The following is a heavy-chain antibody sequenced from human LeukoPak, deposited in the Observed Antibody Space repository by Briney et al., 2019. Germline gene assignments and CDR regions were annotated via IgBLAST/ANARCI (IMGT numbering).Heavy chain of an antibody. CDR2: INAYNGNT. D-gene: IGHD2-15*01. Sequence: GASVKVSCKASGYTFTGYYMHWVRQAPGQGLEWMGWINAYNGNTNNAQKLQGRVTMTTDTSTSTAYMELRSLRSDDTAVYYCARVGAYCSGGSCYLDYWGQGTLVTVSS. J-gene: IGHJ4*02. CDR3: ARVGAYCSGGSCYLDY. CDR1: GYTFTGYY. V-gene: IGHV1-18*04.